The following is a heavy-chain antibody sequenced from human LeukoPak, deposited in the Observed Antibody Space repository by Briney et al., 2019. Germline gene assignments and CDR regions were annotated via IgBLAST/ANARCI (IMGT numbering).Heavy chain of an antibody. CDR2: ISWSSGSI. J-gene: IGHJ3*02. CDR1: GFTFDDYA. V-gene: IGHV3-9*01. CDR3: AKDRSGYDLFDAFDI. Sequence: GGSLRLSCAASGFTFDDYAMHWVRQAPGKGLEWVSGISWSSGSIGYADSVKGRFTISRDNAKNSLYLQMNSLRAGDTALYYCAKDRSGYDLFDAFDIWGQGTMVTVSS. D-gene: IGHD5-12*01.